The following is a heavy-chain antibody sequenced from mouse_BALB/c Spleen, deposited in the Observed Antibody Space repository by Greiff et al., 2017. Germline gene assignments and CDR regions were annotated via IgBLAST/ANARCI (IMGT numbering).Heavy chain of an antibody. V-gene: IGHV1S56*01. CDR3: ARSDYYGSSPYAMDY. CDR1: GYTFTSYY. D-gene: IGHD1-1*01. Sequence: QLQQSGPELVKPGASVKMSCKASGYTFTSYYIHWVKQRPGQGLEWIGWIYPGDGSTKYNEKFKGKTTLTADKSSSTAYMLLSSLTSEDSAIYFCARSDYYGSSPYAMDYWGQGTSVTVSS. J-gene: IGHJ4*01. CDR2: IYPGDGST.